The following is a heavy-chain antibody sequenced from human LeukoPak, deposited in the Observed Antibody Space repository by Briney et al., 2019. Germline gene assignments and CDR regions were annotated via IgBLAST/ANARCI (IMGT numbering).Heavy chain of an antibody. V-gene: IGHV1-2*02. J-gene: IGHJ6*02. CDR3: ARRIVVGYGMDV. CDR1: GYTFTGYY. Sequence: ASVKVSCKASGYTFTGYYMHWVRQAPGQVLVWMGWINPNSGGTNYAQKFQGRVTMTRDTSISTAYMELSRLRSDDTAVYYCARRIVVGYGMDVWGQGTTVTVSS. CDR2: INPNSGGT. D-gene: IGHD3-22*01.